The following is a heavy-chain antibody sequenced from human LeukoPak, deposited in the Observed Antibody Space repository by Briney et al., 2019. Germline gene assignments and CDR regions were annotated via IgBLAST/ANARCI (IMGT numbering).Heavy chain of an antibody. V-gene: IGHV3-23*01. D-gene: IGHD3-9*01. CDR3: AKFYDILTGYIDY. J-gene: IGHJ4*02. CDR2: ISGGGGTTYYA. Sequence: GGSLRLSCAASGFTFSGYAMSWVRQSPGEGREWVSAISGGGGTTYYAYYADSVKGRFTISRDNSKNTLYLLMNSLRAEDTAVYYCAKFYDILTGYIDYWGQGTLVTVSS. CDR1: GFTFSGYA.